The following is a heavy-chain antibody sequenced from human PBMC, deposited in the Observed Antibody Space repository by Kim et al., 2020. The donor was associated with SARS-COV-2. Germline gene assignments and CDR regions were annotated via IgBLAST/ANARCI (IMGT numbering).Heavy chain of an antibody. CDR3: TRAAYDRSGYSDY. D-gene: IGHD3-22*01. CDR1: GYTFSTYA. J-gene: IGHJ4*02. Sequence: ASVKVSCKASGYTFSTYAIHWVRQAPGQGHEWMGWIGTNTGNPTYAQGFTGRFVFSLDTSVSTAYLQISSLEAEDTAIYYCTRAAYDRSGYSDYWGQGTLVTVSS. CDR2: IGTNTGNP. V-gene: IGHV7-4-1*02.